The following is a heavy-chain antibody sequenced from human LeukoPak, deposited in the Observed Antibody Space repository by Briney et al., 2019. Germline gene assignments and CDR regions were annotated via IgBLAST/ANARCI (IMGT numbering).Heavy chain of an antibody. V-gene: IGHV4-39*07. Sequence: SETLSLTCTVSVGSITTSSYYWGWIRQSPGKGLEWIGTVYYSGSTNYNPSLKSRVTTSIDTSKNQFSLKVTSVTAADAAVYYCARAGFYASVNQYYYYYYMDVWGTGTTVTVSS. CDR1: VGSITTSSYY. CDR2: VYYSGST. J-gene: IGHJ6*03. CDR3: ARAGFYASVNQYYYYYYMDV. D-gene: IGHD2/OR15-2a*01.